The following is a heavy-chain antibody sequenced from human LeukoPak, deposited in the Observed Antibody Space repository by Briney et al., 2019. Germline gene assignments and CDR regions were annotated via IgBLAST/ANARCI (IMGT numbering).Heavy chain of an antibody. CDR3: AKDPDDYGDYSAEYFQH. Sequence: GGSLRLSCAASGFSFNSYAMSWVRQAPGKGLEWVSAISGSGGSTYYADSVKGRFTISRDNSKNTLYLQMNSLRAEDTAVYYCAKDPDDYGDYSAEYFQHWGQGTLVTVSS. J-gene: IGHJ1*01. D-gene: IGHD4-17*01. CDR2: ISGSGGST. CDR1: GFSFNSYA. V-gene: IGHV3-23*01.